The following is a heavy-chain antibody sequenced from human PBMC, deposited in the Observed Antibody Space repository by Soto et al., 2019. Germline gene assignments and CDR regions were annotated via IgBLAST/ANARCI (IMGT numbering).Heavy chain of an antibody. Sequence: GGSLRLSCAASGFTFSSYAMSWVRQAPGKGLEWVSAISGSGGSTYYADSVEGRFTISRDNSKNTLYLQMNSLRAEDTAVYYCAKVSIFGVVRDAFDIWGQGTLVTVSS. J-gene: IGHJ3*02. D-gene: IGHD3-3*01. V-gene: IGHV3-23*01. CDR1: GFTFSSYA. CDR3: AKVSIFGVVRDAFDI. CDR2: ISGSGGST.